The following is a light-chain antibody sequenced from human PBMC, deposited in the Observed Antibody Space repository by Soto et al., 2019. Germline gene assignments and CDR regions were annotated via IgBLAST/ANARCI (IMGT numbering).Light chain of an antibody. CDR2: DAS. CDR1: QNIGTS. J-gene: IGKJ5*01. Sequence: EMVGTQATGTLSLSPGERVTLACRAGQNIGTSLVWSQQKPGQSPRLLIYDASNRATGIPDRFSGIGCGTDFTLIINRLEPEDVAIYYCRQYGGSPRLNFGQGTRLEIK. V-gene: IGKV3-20*01. CDR3: RQYGGSPRLN.